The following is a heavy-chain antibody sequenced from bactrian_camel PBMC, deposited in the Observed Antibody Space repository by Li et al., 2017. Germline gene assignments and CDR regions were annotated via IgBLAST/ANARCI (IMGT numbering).Heavy chain of an antibody. V-gene: IGHV3S1*01. J-gene: IGHJ4*01. CDR2: VDDEGTTT. CDR3: ATDYMFRDRGNY. CDR1: GFRFRNYG. Sequence: HVQLVESGGGLVRPGGSLTLSCAGSGFRFRNYGMSWVRQAPGKGLEWVSSVDDEGTTTRYADSVQGRFTVSRDNAKNTLYLQMNTVRTEDTARYYCATDYMFRDRGNYWGQGTQVTVS.